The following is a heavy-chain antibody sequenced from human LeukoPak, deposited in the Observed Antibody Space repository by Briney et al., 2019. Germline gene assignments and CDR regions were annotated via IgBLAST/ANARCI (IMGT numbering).Heavy chain of an antibody. Sequence: AGGSLRLSCAASGFTVSSNYMSWVRRAPGKGLEWVSVIYSGGSTYYADSVKGRFTISRDNSKNTLYLQMNSLRAEDTAVYYCARDLVGITCRWGQGTLVTVSS. D-gene: IGHD6-6*01. V-gene: IGHV3-53*01. CDR1: GFTVSSNY. CDR3: ARDLVGITCR. CDR2: IYSGGST. J-gene: IGHJ4*02.